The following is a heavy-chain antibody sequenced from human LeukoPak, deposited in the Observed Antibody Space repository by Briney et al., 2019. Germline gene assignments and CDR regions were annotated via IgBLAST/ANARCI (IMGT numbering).Heavy chain of an antibody. CDR3: ARVHRITMVRGVTETIYYMDV. J-gene: IGHJ6*03. V-gene: IGHV3-48*01. CDR1: GFTFSSYS. D-gene: IGHD3-10*01. CDR2: ISSSSSTI. Sequence: GGSLRLSCAASGFTFSSYSMNWVRQAPGKGLEWVSYISSSSSTIYYADSVKGRFTISRDNAKNSLYLQMNSLRAEDTAVYYCARVHRITMVRGVTETIYYMDVWGKGTTVTVSS.